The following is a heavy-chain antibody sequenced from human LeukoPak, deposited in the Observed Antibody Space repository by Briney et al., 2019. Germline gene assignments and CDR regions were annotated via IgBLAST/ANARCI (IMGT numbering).Heavy chain of an antibody. CDR3: ARRHLNYDILTGYRYYFDY. Sequence: GESLKISCKGSGYSFTSYWIGWVRQMPGKGLEWMGIIYPGDSDTRYSPSFQGQVTTSADKSISTAYLQWSSLKASDTAMYYRARRHLNYDILTGYRYYFDYWGQGTLVTVSS. CDR2: IYPGDSDT. CDR1: GYSFTSYW. J-gene: IGHJ4*02. V-gene: IGHV5-51*01. D-gene: IGHD3-9*01.